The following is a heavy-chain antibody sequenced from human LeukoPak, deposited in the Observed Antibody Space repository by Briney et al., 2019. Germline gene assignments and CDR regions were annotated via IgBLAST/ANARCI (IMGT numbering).Heavy chain of an antibody. CDR2: LYTGGDT. J-gene: IGHJ6*02. Sequence: GALRLSCAASGFTFSSYAMSWVRQAPGKGLECVSFLYTGGDTYYADSVKGRFTISRDNSKNTLYLQMNSLRAEDTAVYYCARLDSGSTSSFKYGMAVWGQGTTVTVSS. D-gene: IGHD2-2*01. CDR1: GFTFSSYA. CDR3: ARLDSGSTSSFKYGMAV. V-gene: IGHV3-23*03.